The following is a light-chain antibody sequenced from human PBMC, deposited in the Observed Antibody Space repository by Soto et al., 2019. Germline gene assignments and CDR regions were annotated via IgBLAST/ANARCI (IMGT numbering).Light chain of an antibody. Sequence: DVVMTQSPLSLPVTLGQPASISCRSSQSLLYSDGNTYLSWFQQMPGQSPRRLIYKVSIRDSGVPDRFSCSGSGTDFTLKITRVEAEDVWVYYCMQGTYWPTRTFGQGTKVEIK. CDR2: KVS. V-gene: IGKV2-30*01. J-gene: IGKJ1*01. CDR3: MQGTYWPTRT. CDR1: QSLLYSDGNTY.